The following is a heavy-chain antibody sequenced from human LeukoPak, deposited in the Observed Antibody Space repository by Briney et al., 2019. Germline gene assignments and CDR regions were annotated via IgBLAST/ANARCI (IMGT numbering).Heavy chain of an antibody. J-gene: IGHJ6*03. Sequence: GASVKVSCKASGGTFSSYAISWVRQAPGQGLEWMGGIIPIFGTANYAQKFQGRVTITTDESTSAAYMELSSLRSEDTAVYYCASCSSTSCYGYYMDVWGKGTTVTVSS. V-gene: IGHV1-69*05. CDR2: IIPIFGTA. CDR3: ASCSSTSCYGYYMDV. CDR1: GGTFSSYA. D-gene: IGHD2-2*01.